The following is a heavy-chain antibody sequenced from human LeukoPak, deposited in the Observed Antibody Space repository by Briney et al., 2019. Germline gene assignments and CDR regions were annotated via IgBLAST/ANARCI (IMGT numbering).Heavy chain of an antibody. CDR1: GFAVSSNY. CDR3: ARDRHRYRGINGDGDAFDI. Sequence: GGSLRLSCAASGFAVSSNYISWVRQAPGKGLEWVSIIYSDGSTFHADSVKGRFTMSRDNSKNTLVLQMNSLRAEDTAVYFCARDRHRYRGINGDGDAFDIWGQGTMVTASS. D-gene: IGHD5-12*01. V-gene: IGHV3-53*01. J-gene: IGHJ3*02. CDR2: IYSDGST.